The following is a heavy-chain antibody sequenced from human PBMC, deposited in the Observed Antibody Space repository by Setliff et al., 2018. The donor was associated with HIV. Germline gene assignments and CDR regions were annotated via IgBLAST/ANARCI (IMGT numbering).Heavy chain of an antibody. V-gene: IGHV3-21*01. CDR3: ARYYCSSTSCYVGPLVN. J-gene: IGHJ4*02. D-gene: IGHD2-2*01. CDR2: ISSSSYI. CDR1: GFTFSSYS. Sequence: GGSLRLSCAASGFTFSSYSMNWVRQAPGKGLEWVSSISSSSYIYYADSVKGRFTISRDNAKNSLYLQMNSLRAEDTAVYYCARYYCSSTSCYVGPLVNWGQGTLVTV.